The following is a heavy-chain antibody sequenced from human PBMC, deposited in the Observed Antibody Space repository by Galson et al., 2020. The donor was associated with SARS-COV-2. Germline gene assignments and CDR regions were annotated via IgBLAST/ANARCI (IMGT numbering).Heavy chain of an antibody. Sequence: PGGSLRLSCAASGFRFSRNWMSWVRQAPGKGLQWVANIKQDGSDRYFVDSVKGRFTISSDYAKNSVYLQMNSLRVEDTAVYYCARDQDGYNDFWGRGTLVTVSS. D-gene: IGHD5-18*01. CDR2: IKQDGSDR. V-gene: IGHV3-7*01. CDR1: GFRFSRNW. CDR3: ARDQDGYNDF. J-gene: IGHJ4*02.